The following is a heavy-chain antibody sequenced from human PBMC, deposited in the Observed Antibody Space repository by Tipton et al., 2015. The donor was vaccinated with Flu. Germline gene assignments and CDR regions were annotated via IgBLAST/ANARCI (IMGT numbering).Heavy chain of an antibody. Sequence: LRLSCAASGDSFSNFYWSWIRQPAGKGLEWIGRMPPSGSTNYNPSLESRLSMSIDTSRQEVSLKLTSVTVADTAVYYCAREGAAVVNHYSQYYGLDVWGQGTTVTVSS. CDR3: AREGAAVVNHYSQYYGLDV. J-gene: IGHJ6*02. CDR1: GDSFSNFY. D-gene: IGHD4-23*01. CDR2: MPPSGST. V-gene: IGHV4-4*07.